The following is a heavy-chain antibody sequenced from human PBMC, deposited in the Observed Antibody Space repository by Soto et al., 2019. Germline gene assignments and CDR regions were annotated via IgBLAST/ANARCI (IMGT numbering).Heavy chain of an antibody. CDR1: GFTLSSYV. D-gene: IGHD4-17*01. J-gene: IGHJ4*02. CDR3: ARPTTVIYFDY. Sequence: EVQLLDSGGGLVQPGGSLRLSCAASGFTLSSYVMSWVRQAPGKGLEWVSAIRGSGGSTYYADSVQGRFTISRDNSKNTLYMQMNSLRAEDTAVYYCARPTTVIYFDYWGQGTLVTV. V-gene: IGHV3-23*01. CDR2: IRGSGGST.